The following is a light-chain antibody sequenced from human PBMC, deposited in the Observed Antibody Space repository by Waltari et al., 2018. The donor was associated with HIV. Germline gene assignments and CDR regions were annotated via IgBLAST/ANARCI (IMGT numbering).Light chain of an antibody. CDR2: AAS. Sequence: EVVMTQSPATLSVSPGERAALACRASQSFSRNLAWYQQKPGQPPRLLIYAASTRAAGVPVRISGTGSGTEFTLTISSLQSEDFAVYYCQQYDDWPRTFGQGTRVEIK. V-gene: IGKV3-15*01. CDR3: QQYDDWPRT. J-gene: IGKJ1*01. CDR1: QSFSRN.